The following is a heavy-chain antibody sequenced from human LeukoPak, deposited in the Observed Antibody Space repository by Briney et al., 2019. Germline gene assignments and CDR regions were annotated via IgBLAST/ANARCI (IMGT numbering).Heavy chain of an antibody. V-gene: IGHV3-23*01. CDR2: ISGSGGST. CDR3: ARDMTSYGPPYYFDY. Sequence: GGSLRLSCVASGFTFSSYAMSWVRPAPGRGLEWVSAISGSGGSTYYADSVKGPFTLSRDNSKTTLYLQMNILRAEDTAVYYCARDMTSYGPPYYFDYWGQGTLVTVSS. D-gene: IGHD5-18*01. CDR1: GFTFSSYA. J-gene: IGHJ4*02.